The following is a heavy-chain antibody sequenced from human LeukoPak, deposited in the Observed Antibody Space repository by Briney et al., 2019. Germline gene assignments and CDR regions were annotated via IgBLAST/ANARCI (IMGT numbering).Heavy chain of an antibody. Sequence: GGSLRLSCAASGFTFCSYSMSWVRQAPGKGLEWVSSISDDSNYIYYADSVEGRFTISRDNAKNSLYLQMNSLRAEDTAVYYCANHLACGSTSCPPFDYWGQGTLVTVSS. CDR2: ISDDSNYI. J-gene: IGHJ4*02. D-gene: IGHD2-2*01. CDR1: GFTFCSYS. CDR3: ANHLACGSTSCPPFDY. V-gene: IGHV3-21*01.